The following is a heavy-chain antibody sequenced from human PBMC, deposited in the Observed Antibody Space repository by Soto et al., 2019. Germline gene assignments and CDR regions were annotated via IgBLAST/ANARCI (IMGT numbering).Heavy chain of an antibody. Sequence: ASVKVSCKASGYTFTTFGISWVRQPPGQVLEWMAWISAYNGNTNYAQKFQGRVTMTTDTSTSTAYMELRSLRSDDTAVYYCARVDDILTGAQFFDYWGQGTLVTVSS. J-gene: IGHJ4*02. CDR3: ARVDDILTGAQFFDY. V-gene: IGHV1-18*01. D-gene: IGHD3-9*01. CDR2: ISAYNGNT. CDR1: GYTFTTFG.